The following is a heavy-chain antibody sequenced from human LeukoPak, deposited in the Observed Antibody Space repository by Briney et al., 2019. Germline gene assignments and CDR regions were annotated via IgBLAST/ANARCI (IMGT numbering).Heavy chain of an antibody. CDR3: ARDRVEMATTHSSYFDY. CDR1: GGSISSGGYS. Sequence: SETLSLTCAVSGGSISSGGYSWSWIRQPPGKGLEWIGYIYHSGSTYYNPSLKSRVTISVDRSKNQFSLKLSSVTAADTAVYYCARDRVEMATTHSSYFDYWGQGTLVTVSS. V-gene: IGHV4-30-2*01. J-gene: IGHJ4*02. CDR2: IYHSGST. D-gene: IGHD5-24*01.